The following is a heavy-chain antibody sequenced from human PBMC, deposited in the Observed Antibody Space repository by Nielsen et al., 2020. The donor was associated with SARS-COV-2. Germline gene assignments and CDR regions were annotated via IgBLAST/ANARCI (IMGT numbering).Heavy chain of an antibody. CDR3: AKLDIVVVPAATTNWFDP. V-gene: IGHV3-53*01. Sequence: GGSLRLSCAASGFTFSSYSMNWVRQAPGKGLEWVSVIYSGGSTYYADSVKGRFTISRDNSKNTLYLQMNSLRAEDTAVYYCAKLDIVVVPAATTNWFDPWGQGTLVTVPS. D-gene: IGHD2-2*03. CDR1: GFTFSSYS. CDR2: IYSGGST. J-gene: IGHJ5*02.